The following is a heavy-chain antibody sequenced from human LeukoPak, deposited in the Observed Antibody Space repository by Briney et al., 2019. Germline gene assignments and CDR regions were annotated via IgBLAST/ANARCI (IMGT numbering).Heavy chain of an antibody. V-gene: IGHV3-9*01. D-gene: IGHD4-11*01. CDR3: ARGSMTTVTGEYYYYGMDV. CDR2: ISWNSGSI. J-gene: IGHJ6*02. Sequence: GGSLRLSCAASGFTFDDYAMHWVRQAPGKGLEWVSGISWNSGSIGYADSVKGRFTISRDNAKNSLYLQMNSLRAEDTALYYCARGSMTTVTGEYYYYGMDVWGQGTTVTVSS. CDR1: GFTFDDYA.